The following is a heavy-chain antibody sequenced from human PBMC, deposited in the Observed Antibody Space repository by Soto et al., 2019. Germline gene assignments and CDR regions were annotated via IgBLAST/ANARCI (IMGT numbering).Heavy chain of an antibody. V-gene: IGHV4-34*01. D-gene: IGHD3-10*01. CDR2: INHSGST. Sequence: SXETLSLTCAVYGGSXSGYYWSWIRQPPGKGLEWIGEINHSGSTNYNPSLKSRVTISVDTSKNQFSLKLSSVTAADTAVYYCARGRITMVRGRNWFDPWGQGTLVTVSS. J-gene: IGHJ5*02. CDR3: ARGRITMVRGRNWFDP. CDR1: GGSXSGYY.